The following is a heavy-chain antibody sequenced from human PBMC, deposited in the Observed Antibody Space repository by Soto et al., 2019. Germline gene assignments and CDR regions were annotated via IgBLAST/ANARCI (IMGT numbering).Heavy chain of an antibody. J-gene: IGHJ4*02. Sequence: SETLSLTCTVSGGSISSYYWSWIRQPPGKGLEWIGCIYYSGSTNYNPSLKSRVTISVDTSKNQFSLKLSSVTAADTAVYYCARLYGSGSFTFDYWGQGTLVTVSS. D-gene: IGHD3-10*01. CDR1: GGSISSYY. CDR2: IYYSGST. CDR3: ARLYGSGSFTFDY. V-gene: IGHV4-59*01.